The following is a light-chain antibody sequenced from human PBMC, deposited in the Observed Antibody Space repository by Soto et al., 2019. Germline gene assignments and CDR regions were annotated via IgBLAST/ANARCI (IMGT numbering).Light chain of an antibody. CDR2: GTS. CDR1: QSVSSSY. Sequence: EIVLTQSPGALSLSPGERATLSCRASQSVSSSYLAWYQQKPGPAPRLLIYGTSSRSTGIPYRFSGSGSGTDFTLTISRLEPEDCAVYYCQQYGSSPRTFGHGTKLDIK. V-gene: IGKV3-20*01. CDR3: QQYGSSPRT. J-gene: IGKJ2*01.